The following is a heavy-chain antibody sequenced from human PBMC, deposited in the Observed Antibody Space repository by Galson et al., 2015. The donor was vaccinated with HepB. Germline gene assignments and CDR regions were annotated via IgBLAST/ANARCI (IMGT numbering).Heavy chain of an antibody. Sequence: SLRLSCAASGFTFSDYYMSWIRQAPGKGLEWVSYISSSSSYTNYADSVKGRFTISRDNAKNSLYLQMNSLRAEDTAVYYCARSNGGWLFDYWGQGTLSPSPQ. V-gene: IGHV3-11*03. D-gene: IGHD6-19*01. CDR1: GFTFSDYY. CDR2: ISSSSSYT. J-gene: IGHJ4*02. CDR3: ARSNGGWLFDY.